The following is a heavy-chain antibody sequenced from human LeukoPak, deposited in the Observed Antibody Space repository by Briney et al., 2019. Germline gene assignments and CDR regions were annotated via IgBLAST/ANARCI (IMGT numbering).Heavy chain of an antibody. CDR2: ISSSSSTI. CDR3: AKGLYDYYYYYYMDV. J-gene: IGHJ6*03. D-gene: IGHD2-8*01. CDR1: GFTFSSYS. V-gene: IGHV3-48*01. Sequence: GGSLRLSCAASGFTFSSYSMNWVRQAPGKGLEWVSYISSSSSTIYYADSVKGRFTISRDNSKNTLYLQMNSLRAEDTAVYYCAKGLYDYYYYYYMDVWGKGTTVTVSS.